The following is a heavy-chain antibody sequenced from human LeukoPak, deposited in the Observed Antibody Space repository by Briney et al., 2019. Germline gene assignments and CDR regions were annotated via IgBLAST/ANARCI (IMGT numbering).Heavy chain of an antibody. CDR2: IYHSGST. Sequence: PSETLSLTCTASGYSINNGFYWGWIRQPPGKGLEWVGNIYHSGSTYYNASLKSRVTVSVDTSKNQFSLKLISVTASDTAVYYCARVGGQGTSYLEAFDVWGQGTLVTVSS. J-gene: IGHJ3*01. V-gene: IGHV4-38-2*02. CDR3: ARVGGQGTSYLEAFDV. D-gene: IGHD4-23*01. CDR1: GYSINNGFY.